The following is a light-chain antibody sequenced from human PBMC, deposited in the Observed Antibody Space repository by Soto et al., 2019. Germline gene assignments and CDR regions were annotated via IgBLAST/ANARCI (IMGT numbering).Light chain of an antibody. Sequence: DIQMTQYTSSLSASVGDRVTITCRASQSISSYLNWYHQKPGKAPNLLIYGASSLQSGVPSRFSGSGSGTEFTLTISSLQPDDFATYYCQQYKSYSTFGGGTKVDIK. CDR2: GAS. CDR3: QQYKSYST. V-gene: IGKV1-39*01. J-gene: IGKJ4*01. CDR1: QSISSY.